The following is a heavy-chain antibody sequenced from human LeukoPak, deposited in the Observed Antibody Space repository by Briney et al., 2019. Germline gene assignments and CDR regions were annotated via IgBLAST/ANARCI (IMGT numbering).Heavy chain of an antibody. V-gene: IGHV1-46*01. CDR3: ARESTLGDPLFDY. CDR2: INPSGGST. J-gene: IGHJ4*02. Sequence: ASVKVSCKASGYTFASYYMHWVRQAPGQGLEWMGIINPSGGSTSYAQKFQGRVTMTRDMSTSTVYMELSSLRSEDTAVYYCARESTLGDPLFDYWGQGTLVTVSS. CDR1: GYTFASYY. D-gene: IGHD2-21*02.